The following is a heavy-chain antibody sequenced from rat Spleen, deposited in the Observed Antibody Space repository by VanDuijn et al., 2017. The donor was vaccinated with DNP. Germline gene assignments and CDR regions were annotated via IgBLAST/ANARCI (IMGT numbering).Heavy chain of an antibody. CDR3: TSNPHIRTAAPFDY. Sequence: EVQLVESGGGLVQPGRSLILSCTASGFTFSDYNMAWVRQAPKKGLEWVATISYDGSSTYYRDSVMGRFTISRDDAKSTLYLQMDSLRSEDTATYYCTSNPHIRTAAPFDYWGQGAMVTVSS. CDR1: GFTFSDYN. D-gene: IGHD3-8*01. V-gene: IGHV5-7*01. CDR2: ISYDGSST. J-gene: IGHJ2*01.